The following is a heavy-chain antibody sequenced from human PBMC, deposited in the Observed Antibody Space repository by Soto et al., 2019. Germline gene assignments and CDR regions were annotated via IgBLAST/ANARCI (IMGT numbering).Heavy chain of an antibody. CDR1: GYTFPSYG. Sequence: ASVQVSCKASGYTFPSYGISWVRQAPGQGLEWMGWISAYNGNTNYAQKLQGRVTMTTDTSTSTAYMELRSLRPDDTAVYYCARDRAPGTTYLHYYYGMDVWGQGTTVTVSS. CDR2: ISAYNGNT. D-gene: IGHD1-7*01. J-gene: IGHJ6*02. CDR3: ARDRAPGTTYLHYYYGMDV. V-gene: IGHV1-18*01.